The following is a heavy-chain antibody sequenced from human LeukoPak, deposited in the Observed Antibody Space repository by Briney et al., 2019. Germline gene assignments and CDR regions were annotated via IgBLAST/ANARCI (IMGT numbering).Heavy chain of an antibody. CDR1: GFTFSRYD. D-gene: IGHD4-17*01. V-gene: IGHV3-23*01. CDR3: AKEDTLTTVYFDY. CDR2: ITDSGGST. Sequence: GGSPRLSCAASGFTFSRYDMSWVRQAPGKGLEWASAITDSGGSTYYADSVRGRFTISRDDSKNTLYLLMNSLRAEDTAVYYCAKEDTLTTVYFDYWGQGTPVTVSS. J-gene: IGHJ4*02.